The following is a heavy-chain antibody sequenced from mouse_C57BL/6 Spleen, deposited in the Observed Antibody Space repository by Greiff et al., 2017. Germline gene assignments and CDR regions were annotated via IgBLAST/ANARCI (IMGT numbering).Heavy chain of an antibody. CDR2: IDPNSGGT. CDR1: GYTFTSYW. J-gene: IGHJ2*01. CDR3: ARWGSYGTYFDY. Sequence: QVQLQQPGAELVQPGASVKLSCKASGYTFTSYWMHWVKQRPGRGLEWIGMIDPNSGGTKYNEKFKSKATLTVDKPSSTAYMQLSSLTSEDSAVYYCARWGSYGTYFDYWGQGTTLTVSS. V-gene: IGHV1-72*01. D-gene: IGHD1-1*01.